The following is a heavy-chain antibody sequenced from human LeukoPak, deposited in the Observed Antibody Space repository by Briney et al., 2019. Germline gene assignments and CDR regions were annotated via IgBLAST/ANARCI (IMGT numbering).Heavy chain of an antibody. Sequence: PGGSLRLSCAASGFTFSSYAMSWVRQAPGKGLEWVSAISSSGGNTYYAGSVKGRFTISRDNSKNTLSLQMNSLRAEDTAVYYCAKDPGVVPAHYFDYWGQGTLVTVSS. CDR1: GFTFSSYA. CDR2: ISSSGGNT. J-gene: IGHJ4*02. D-gene: IGHD2-2*01. V-gene: IGHV3-23*01. CDR3: AKDPGVVPAHYFDY.